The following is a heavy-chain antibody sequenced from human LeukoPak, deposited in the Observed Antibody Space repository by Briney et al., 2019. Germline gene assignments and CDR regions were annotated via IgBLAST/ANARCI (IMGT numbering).Heavy chain of an antibody. CDR3: ATAWSMVRGVIITYDAFDI. Sequence: ASVKVSCKVSGYTLTELSMHWVRQAPGKGLERMGGFDPEDGETIYAQKFQGRVTMTEDTSTDTAYMELSSLRSEDTAVYYCATAWSMVRGVIITYDAFDIWGQGTMVTVSS. CDR1: GYTLTELS. J-gene: IGHJ3*02. D-gene: IGHD3-10*01. V-gene: IGHV1-24*01. CDR2: FDPEDGET.